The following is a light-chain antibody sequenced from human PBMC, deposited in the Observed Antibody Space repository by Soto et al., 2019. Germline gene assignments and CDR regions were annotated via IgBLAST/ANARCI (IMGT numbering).Light chain of an antibody. J-gene: IGKJ1*01. CDR2: DSS. CDR3: QQYGASPRP. Sequence: EIVLTQSPGTLSLSPGERATLSCRASQSVTSNYLAWYQQKPDQAPKLLIYDSSTRATGIPDRFTGGGSGTDFTLTISRLEPEDSAVYYCQQYGASPRPFGQGTKVEIK. V-gene: IGKV3-20*01. CDR1: QSVTSNY.